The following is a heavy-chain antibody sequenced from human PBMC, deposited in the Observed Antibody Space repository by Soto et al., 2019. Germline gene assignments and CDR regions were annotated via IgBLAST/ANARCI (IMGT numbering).Heavy chain of an antibody. CDR3: ARGGPVSVSPAWQLLGYFDY. J-gene: IGHJ4*02. D-gene: IGHD6-6*01. V-gene: IGHV4-31*03. CDR2: ISYTGAT. CDR1: GGSISRGAYF. Sequence: QVHLQESGPGQVRPSQTLSLSCSVSGGSISRGAYFWTWIRQFPGKGLEWIAYISYTGATYYNPSLKSRVTISADTSNNQFALKLNSVTSADTAVYYCARGGPVSVSPAWQLLGYFDYWGQGTLVTVSS.